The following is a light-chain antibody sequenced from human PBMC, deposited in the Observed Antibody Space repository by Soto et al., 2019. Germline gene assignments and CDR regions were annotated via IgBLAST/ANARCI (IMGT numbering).Light chain of an antibody. V-gene: IGKV3-11*01. CDR3: QQRSNWIT. J-gene: IGKJ5*01. CDR1: QSVSRY. Sequence: ETVLTQSPATLSLSPGERATLSCRASQSVSRYLAWYQLKPGQAPRLVMYDASNRATGIPARFSGSGAGTDFTLTLSSLEPEDFAVYYCQQRSNWITFGQGTRLEIK. CDR2: DAS.